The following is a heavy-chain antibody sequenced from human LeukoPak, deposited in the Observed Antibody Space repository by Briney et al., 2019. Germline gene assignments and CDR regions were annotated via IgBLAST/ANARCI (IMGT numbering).Heavy chain of an antibody. Sequence: GGSLRLSCAASGFTFSNYSMNWVRQAPGKGLEWVSSISSSSSYIYYADSVKGRFTISRDNAKNSLYLQMNSLRAEDTAVYYCARVPWVVPAAIYYMDVWGKGTTVTVSS. J-gene: IGHJ6*03. CDR1: GFTFSNYS. V-gene: IGHV3-21*01. CDR2: ISSSSSYI. CDR3: ARVPWVVPAAIYYMDV. D-gene: IGHD2-2*01.